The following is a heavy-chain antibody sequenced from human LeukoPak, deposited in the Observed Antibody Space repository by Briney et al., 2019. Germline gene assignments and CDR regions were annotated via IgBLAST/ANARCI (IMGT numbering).Heavy chain of an antibody. CDR2: INHSGST. Sequence: SETLSLTCAVYGGSFSGYYWSWIRQPPGKGLEWMGEINHSGSTNYNPSLKSRVTISVDTSKNQFSLKLTSVTAADTAAYYCATPSSWLGYWGKGTLVIVSS. V-gene: IGHV4-34*01. CDR3: ATPSSWLGY. CDR1: GGSFSGYY. J-gene: IGHJ4*01. D-gene: IGHD6-13*01.